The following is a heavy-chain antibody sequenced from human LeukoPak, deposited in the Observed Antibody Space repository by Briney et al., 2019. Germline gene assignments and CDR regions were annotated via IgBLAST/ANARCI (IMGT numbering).Heavy chain of an antibody. Sequence: SETLSLTCTVSGGSISSYYWSWIRQPAGKGLEWIGRIYTSGSTNYNPSLKSRVTISLDTSKNQFSLKLTSVTAADTAVYYCARVSWFPGTSYYYMDVWGKGTTVNVS. D-gene: IGHD1-1*01. CDR2: IYTSGST. CDR1: GGSISSYY. CDR3: ARVSWFPGTSYYYMDV. J-gene: IGHJ6*03. V-gene: IGHV4-4*07.